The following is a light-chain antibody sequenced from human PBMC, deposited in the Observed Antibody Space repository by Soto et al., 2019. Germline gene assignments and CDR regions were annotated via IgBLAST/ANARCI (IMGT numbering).Light chain of an antibody. CDR1: QTVRNW. CDR2: KAS. J-gene: IGKJ2*01. V-gene: IGKV1-5*03. Sequence: DIQMTQSPTTLSASVGDRAIITCRASQTVRNWLAWFQQKPGETPKLLIYKASRLESGVSSGFRGSRNGTDFTLTIINLMPGDSATYFCKKYDASPLTFGQLTNLEIK. CDR3: KKYDASPLT.